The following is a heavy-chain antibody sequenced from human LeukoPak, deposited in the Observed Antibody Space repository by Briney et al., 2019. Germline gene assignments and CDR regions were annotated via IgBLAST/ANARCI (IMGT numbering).Heavy chain of an antibody. D-gene: IGHD1-1*01. CDR2: ISTYNGNT. CDR1: GYTFTSYG. Sequence: ASVKVSCKASGYTFTSYGISWVRQAPGQGLEWMGWISTYNGNTNYAQKLQGRVTMTTDTSTSTAYMELRSLRSGDTAVYHCASFSPTTVTFDYWGQGTLVTVSS. J-gene: IGHJ4*02. V-gene: IGHV1-18*01. CDR3: ASFSPTTVTFDY.